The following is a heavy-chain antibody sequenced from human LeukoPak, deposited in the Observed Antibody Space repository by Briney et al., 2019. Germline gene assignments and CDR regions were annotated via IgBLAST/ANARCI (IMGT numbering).Heavy chain of an antibody. CDR1: AGSIISGDYY. J-gene: IGHJ4*02. D-gene: IGHD3-10*01. CDR2: IYYSGST. V-gene: IGHV4-30-4*08. CDR3: ARDIMSGSGSYLF. Sequence: SQTLSLTCSVSAGSIISGDYYWSWIRQPPGKGLEWIGYIYYSGSTHYNPSLQSRVTISVDTSKNQFSLKLSSVTAADTAVYYCARDIMSGSGSYLFWGQGTLVTVSS.